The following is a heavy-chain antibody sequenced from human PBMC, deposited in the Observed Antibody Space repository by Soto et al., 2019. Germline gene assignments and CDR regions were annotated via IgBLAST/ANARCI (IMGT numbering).Heavy chain of an antibody. Sequence: GGSLRLSCAASGFTFSSCGMHWVRQAPGKGLEWVAVISYDGSNKYYADSVKGRFTISRDNSKNTLYLQMNSLRAEDTAVYYCAKDQGYYYDSSGYHEYFQHWGQGTLVTVSS. CDR3: AKDQGYYYDSSGYHEYFQH. V-gene: IGHV3-30*18. D-gene: IGHD3-22*01. J-gene: IGHJ1*01. CDR2: ISYDGSNK. CDR1: GFTFSSCG.